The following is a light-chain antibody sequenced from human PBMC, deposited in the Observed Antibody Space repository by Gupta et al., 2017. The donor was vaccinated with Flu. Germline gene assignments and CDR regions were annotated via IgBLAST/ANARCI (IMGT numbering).Light chain of an antibody. CDR1: QSVRSY. V-gene: IGKV3-11*01. CDR2: DAS. J-gene: IGKJ4*01. CDR3: QHRSNWPRD. Sequence: ELVCTQSPATMSLSPGAIAGLSCRARQSVRSYLGWYQQKPGQAPRLLIYDASNRGTGIPARFSGSGCGTEFTLTISSLEPEDFAVYYCQHRSNWPRDFGRGTKVEIK.